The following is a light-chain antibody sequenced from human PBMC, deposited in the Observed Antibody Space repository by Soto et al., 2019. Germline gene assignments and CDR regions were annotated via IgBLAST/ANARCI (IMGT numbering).Light chain of an antibody. V-gene: IGLV1-47*02. Sequence: QAVVTQPPSASGTPGQRVTISCSGSSSNIGTNYVYWYQQLPGTAPKLLIYSNNQRPSGVPDRFSGSKSGTSASLAISGLRSEDEADYYCAAWDDSLRGPVFGGGTKLTVL. J-gene: IGLJ2*01. CDR1: SSNIGTNY. CDR2: SNN. CDR3: AAWDDSLRGPV.